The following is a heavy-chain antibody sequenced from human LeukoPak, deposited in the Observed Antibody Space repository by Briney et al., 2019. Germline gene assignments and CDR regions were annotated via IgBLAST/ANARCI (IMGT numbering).Heavy chain of an antibody. CDR2: ISSSGSTI. CDR1: GFTFSSYE. J-gene: IGHJ4*02. Sequence: GGSLRLSCAASGFTFSSYEMTWVRQAPGKGLEWVSYISSSGSTIYYADSVKGRFTISRDNAKNSLYLQMNSLRAEDTAVYYCAREGVVSFDYWGQGTLVTVSS. D-gene: IGHD2-15*01. V-gene: IGHV3-48*03. CDR3: AREGVVSFDY.